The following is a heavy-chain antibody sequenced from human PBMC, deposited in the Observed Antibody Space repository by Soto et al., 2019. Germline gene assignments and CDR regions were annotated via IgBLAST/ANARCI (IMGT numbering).Heavy chain of an antibody. CDR1: GFPFTTYG. Sequence: QVQLVESGGGVVQPGRSLRLSCAASGFPFTTYGMHWVREGPGKGLEWVAVISYDGSNKDYADSVKGRFTISRDNSKNTMYLQMKSLRPEDKALYYCVGGQYYFDYRGQGTLVTVSS. D-gene: IGHD3-10*01. CDR2: ISYDGSNK. CDR3: VGGQYYFDY. J-gene: IGHJ4*02. V-gene: IGHV3-30*03.